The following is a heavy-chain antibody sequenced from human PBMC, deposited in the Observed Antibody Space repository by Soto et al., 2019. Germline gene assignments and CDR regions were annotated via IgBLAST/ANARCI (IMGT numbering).Heavy chain of an antibody. CDR3: ARGGNYYGLRV. J-gene: IGHJ6*02. CDR2: IYDSGST. V-gene: IGHV4-30-4*01. Sequence: TLSVSYSVSDGSITNYYWSWIRQPPGKGLEWIGYIYDSGSTYYNASLKSRLTISLDTSKNQFSLQLTSVSAADTAVYYCARGGNYYGLRVWGQGTTVTVSS. CDR1: DGSITNYY.